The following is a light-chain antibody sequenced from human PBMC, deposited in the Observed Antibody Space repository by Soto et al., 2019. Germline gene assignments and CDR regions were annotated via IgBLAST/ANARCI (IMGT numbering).Light chain of an antibody. CDR3: AAWDDSLSGHYV. V-gene: IGLV1-47*01. CDR1: SSNIAKNY. Sequence: QSVLTQPPSASGTPGETVTFSCSGSSSNIAKNYVYWYQQVPGTAPKLLIYRNDQRPSGVPDRFSGSKSGTSASLAISGLRSEDEADYYCAAWDDSLSGHYVFGGGTQLTVL. CDR2: RND. J-gene: IGLJ7*01.